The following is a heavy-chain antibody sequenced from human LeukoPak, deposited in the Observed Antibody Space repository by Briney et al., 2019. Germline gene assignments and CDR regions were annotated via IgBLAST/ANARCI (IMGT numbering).Heavy chain of an antibody. CDR2: IYHSGST. D-gene: IGHD3-22*01. Sequence: SETLSLTCTVSGGSISSSFYYWGWIRQPPGKGLEWIGSIYHSGSTYYNPSLKTRATISADTSKNQFSLKLSSVTAADTAVYYCARHRVDYYDSSGPNLYFDLWGRGTLVTVSS. V-gene: IGHV4-39*01. CDR1: GGSISSSFYY. CDR3: ARHRVDYYDSSGPNLYFDL. J-gene: IGHJ2*01.